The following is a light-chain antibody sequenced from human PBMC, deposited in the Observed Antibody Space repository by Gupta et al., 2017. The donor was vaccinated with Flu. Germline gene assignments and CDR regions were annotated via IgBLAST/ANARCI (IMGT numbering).Light chain of an antibody. CDR3: QVCYSSNGV. J-gene: IGLJ2*01. CDR1: NNGSKN. V-gene: IGLV3-9*01. Sequence: SYELTQPLSVSVALGQTVRITCGGNNNGSKNVHWYQQKPGQAPVLVIYRDSNRPSGIPERFSGSHSGNTATLTISRAQAGDEDDYDRQVCYSSNGVFGGGTKLTVL. CDR2: RDS.